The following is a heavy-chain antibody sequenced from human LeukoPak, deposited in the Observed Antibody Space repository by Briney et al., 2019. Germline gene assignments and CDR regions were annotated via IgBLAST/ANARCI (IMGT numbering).Heavy chain of an antibody. CDR3: ARDWAAAGKFDP. CDR2: MYHSGST. D-gene: IGHD6-13*01. V-gene: IGHV4-59*11. J-gene: IGHJ5*02. CDR1: GGSISSHY. Sequence: SETLSLTCTVSGGSISSHYWSWIRQPPGKGLEWIGYMYHSGSTNYNPSLKSRVTISVDTSKNQFSLKLSSVTAADTAVYYCARDWAAAGKFDPWGQGTLVTVSS.